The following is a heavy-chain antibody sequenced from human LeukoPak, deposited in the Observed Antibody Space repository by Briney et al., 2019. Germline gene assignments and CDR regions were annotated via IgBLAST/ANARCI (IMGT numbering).Heavy chain of an antibody. CDR2: ISTYNGNT. CDR3: ARGKGCIGVAGATVLDY. CDR1: GYTFTSYG. Sequence: GASVKVSCKASGYTFTSYGLSWMRQAPGQGLEWMGWISTYNGNTNYAQKLQGRVTMTTDTSTSTAYMELRSLRSDDTAIYYCARGKGCIGVAGATVLDYWGQGTLVIVSS. D-gene: IGHD6-19*01. J-gene: IGHJ4*02. V-gene: IGHV1-18*01.